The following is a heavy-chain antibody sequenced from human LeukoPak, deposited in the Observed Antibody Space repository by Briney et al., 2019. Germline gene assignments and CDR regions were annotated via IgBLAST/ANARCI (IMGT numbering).Heavy chain of an antibody. CDR3: ARDSGYGYGPFDS. D-gene: IGHD5-18*01. V-gene: IGHV3-7*01. J-gene: IGHJ4*02. CDR1: GFPFSSYW. Sequence: PGGSLRLSCAASGFPFSSYWLCWVRQAPGKGLEWVASIRRDGSDKSYVDSVKGRFTVSRDNGGNSLYLQMTSLRVDDTGVYFCARDSGYGYGPFDSWGQGTLVTVSS. CDR2: IRRDGSDK.